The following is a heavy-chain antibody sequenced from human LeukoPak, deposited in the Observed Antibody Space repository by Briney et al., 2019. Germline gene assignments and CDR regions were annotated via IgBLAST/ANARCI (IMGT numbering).Heavy chain of an antibody. Sequence: SETLSLTCTVSRNSVTSDNYYWNWIRQPPGKGLEWIGYIFYSGSTNYNPSLKSRPTISLDTSKNQFSLNLHSVTAADTAVYYCARVYGTGWYADYWGQGALVAVSS. CDR1: RNSVTSDNYY. CDR3: ARVYGTGWYADY. J-gene: IGHJ4*02. CDR2: IFYSGST. V-gene: IGHV4-61*01. D-gene: IGHD6-19*01.